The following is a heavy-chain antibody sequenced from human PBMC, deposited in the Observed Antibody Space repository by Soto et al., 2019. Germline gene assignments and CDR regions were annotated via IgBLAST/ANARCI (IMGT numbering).Heavy chain of an antibody. Sequence: QVQLVESGGGVVQPGRSLRLSCAASGFIFSSYTMHWVRQAPGKGLEWVGVITYDGSNQYYADSVKGRFTISRDNSRNMLFLQMNSVRPDDTAVYYCARFSGGSYNTYYFYYGMDVWGQGTTVTVSS. V-gene: IGHV3-30-3*01. J-gene: IGHJ6*02. D-gene: IGHD2-15*01. CDR2: ITYDGSNQ. CDR3: ARFSGGSYNTYYFYYGMDV. CDR1: GFIFSSYT.